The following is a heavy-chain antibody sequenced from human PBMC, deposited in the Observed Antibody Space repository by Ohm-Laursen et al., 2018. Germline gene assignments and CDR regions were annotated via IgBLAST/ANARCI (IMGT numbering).Heavy chain of an antibody. V-gene: IGHV3-9*01. Sequence: SPRLSCAASGFTFDDFAMHWVRQAPGKGLEWVSGINWNSANILYADSVKGRFTISRDNAKNSLYLQMNSLRAEDTALYYCVKGVSWYYFDYWGQGTLVTVSS. CDR2: INWNSANI. J-gene: IGHJ4*02. CDR1: GFTFDDFA. CDR3: VKGVSWYYFDY. D-gene: IGHD6-13*01.